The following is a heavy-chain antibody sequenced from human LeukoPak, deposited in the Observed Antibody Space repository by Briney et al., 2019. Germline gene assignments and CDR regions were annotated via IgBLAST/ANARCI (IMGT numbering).Heavy chain of an antibody. CDR2: IIPIFGTA. D-gene: IGHD6-6*01. CDR3: ARAPVAASQDYYYYMDV. CDR1: GGTFSSYA. Sequence: GASVKVSCKASGGTFSSYAISWVRQAPGQGLEWMGGIIPIFGTANYAQKFQGRVTITTDESTSTAYMELSSLRSVDTAVYYCARAPVAASQDYYYYMDVWGKGTTVTVSS. J-gene: IGHJ6*03. V-gene: IGHV1-69*05.